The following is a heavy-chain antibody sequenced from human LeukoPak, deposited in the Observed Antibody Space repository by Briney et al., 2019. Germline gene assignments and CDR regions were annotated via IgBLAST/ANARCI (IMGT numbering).Heavy chain of an antibody. CDR3: AREREYHYDSSGYYRDAFDI. D-gene: IGHD3-22*01. J-gene: IGHJ3*02. CDR2: IYYSGST. V-gene: IGHV4-59*01. CDR1: GGSISSNY. Sequence: PSETLSLTCTVSGGSISSNYWSWVRQPPGKGLEWIGYIYYSGSTNYNPSLKSRVTMSVDTSQHQFSLKLTSVTAADTAVYYCAREREYHYDSSGYYRDAFDIWGQGTMVTVSS.